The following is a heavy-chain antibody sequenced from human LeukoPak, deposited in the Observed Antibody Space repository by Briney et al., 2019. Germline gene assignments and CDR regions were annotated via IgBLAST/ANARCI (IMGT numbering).Heavy chain of an antibody. CDR2: IYTSGST. Sequence: SETLPLTCTVSGGSISSYYWSWIRQPAGKGLEWIGRIYTSGSTNYNPSLKSRVTMSVDTSKNQFSLKLSPVTAADTAVYYCARKGIAAAGTYNWFDPWGQGTLVTVSS. CDR3: ARKGIAAAGTYNWFDP. CDR1: GGSISSYY. V-gene: IGHV4-4*07. D-gene: IGHD6-13*01. J-gene: IGHJ5*02.